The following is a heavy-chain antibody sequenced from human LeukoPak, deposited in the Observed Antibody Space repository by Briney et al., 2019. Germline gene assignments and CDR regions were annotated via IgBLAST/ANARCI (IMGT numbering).Heavy chain of an antibody. CDR1: GFTFSSYV. D-gene: IGHD1-26*01. Sequence: GRSLRLSCAASGFTFSSYVMHWVRQAPGKGLEWVAVIWYDGSNKYYADSVKGRFTISRDNSKNTLYLQMNSLRAEDTAVYYCARSRSPKEDYYGMDVWGKGTTVTVSS. J-gene: IGHJ6*04. V-gene: IGHV3-33*01. CDR2: IWYDGSNK. CDR3: ARSRSPKEDYYGMDV.